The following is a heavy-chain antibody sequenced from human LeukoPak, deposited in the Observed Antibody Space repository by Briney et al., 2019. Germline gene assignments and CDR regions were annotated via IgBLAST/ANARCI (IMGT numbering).Heavy chain of an antibody. D-gene: IGHD3-22*01. CDR2: INDSGRS. V-gene: IGHV4-34*01. CDR1: GGSFSGYY. CDR3: ASYDSSGYYNYYYYYMDV. Sequence: PETLSLTCGVYGGSFSGYYWSWIRQPPGKGLEWIGEINDSGRSNYKSSLKSRVTISEDTSKNQFSLKLSSVTAADTAVYYCASYDSSGYYNYYYYYMDVWGKGTTVTVSS. J-gene: IGHJ6*03.